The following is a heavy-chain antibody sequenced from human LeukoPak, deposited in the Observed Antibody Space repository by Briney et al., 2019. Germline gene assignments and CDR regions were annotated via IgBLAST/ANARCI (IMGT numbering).Heavy chain of an antibody. D-gene: IGHD2-2*01. V-gene: IGHV3-30*02. CDR3: AKDPTEYCSSTSCSHFDY. J-gene: IGHJ4*02. Sequence: GGSLRLSCAASGFTFSSYGMHWVRQAPGKGLEWVAFIRYDGSNKYYADSVKGRFTISRDNSKNTLYLQMSSLRAEDTAVYYCAKDPTEYCSSTSCSHFDYWGQGTLVTVSS. CDR1: GFTFSSYG. CDR2: IRYDGSNK.